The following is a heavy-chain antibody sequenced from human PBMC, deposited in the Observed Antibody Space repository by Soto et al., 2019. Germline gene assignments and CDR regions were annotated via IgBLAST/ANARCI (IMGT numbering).Heavy chain of an antibody. Sequence: GGSLRLSCAASGFTFSNAWMNWVRQAPGKGLEWVGRIKSKTDGGPTDYAAPGKGRFTISRDDSKNTRYLQMNSLKTVDTAVYYCTTCILDWLLYGRSAYYFDYWGQGTLVTVSS. CDR3: TTCILDWLLYGRSAYYFDY. J-gene: IGHJ4*02. D-gene: IGHD3-3*01. CDR2: IKSKTDGGPT. CDR1: GFTFSNAW. V-gene: IGHV3-15*07.